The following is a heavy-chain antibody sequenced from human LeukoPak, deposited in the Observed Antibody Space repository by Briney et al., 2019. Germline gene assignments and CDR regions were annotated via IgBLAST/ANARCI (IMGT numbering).Heavy chain of an antibody. J-gene: IGHJ4*02. V-gene: IGHV3-23*01. CDR3: ARGGTSGYSSSLHFWGGNYYFDY. Sequence: GGSLRLSCAASGFTFSSYSMNWVRQAPGKGLKWVSAISGSGGSTYYADSVKGRFTISRDKSKNTLYLQMNSLRAEDTAVYYCARGGTSGYSSSLHFWGGNYYFDYWGQGTLVTVSS. CDR1: GFTFSSYS. D-gene: IGHD6-13*01. CDR2: ISGSGGST.